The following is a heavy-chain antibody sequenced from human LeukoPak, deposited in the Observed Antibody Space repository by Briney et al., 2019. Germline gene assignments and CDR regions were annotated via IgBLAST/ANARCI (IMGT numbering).Heavy chain of an antibody. D-gene: IGHD1-26*01. CDR2: IWYDGSAK. CDR3: ARDPGVGAIDY. J-gene: IGHJ4*02. V-gene: IGHV3-33*01. Sequence: PGRSLRLSCAASGFTFSNYGMHWVRQAPGKGLEWVAVIWYDGSAKYYTDSVKGRFTISRDNSKNTLYLQMNSLRAEDTAVYYCARDPGVGAIDYWGQGTLVTVSS. CDR1: GFTFSNYG.